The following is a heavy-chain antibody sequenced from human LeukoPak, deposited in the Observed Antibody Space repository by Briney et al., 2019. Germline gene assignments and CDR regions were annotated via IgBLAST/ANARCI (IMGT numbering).Heavy chain of an antibody. D-gene: IGHD1-26*01. CDR3: AREEALGSGSFDY. J-gene: IGHJ4*02. Sequence: SETLSLTCTVSGGSISSYYWSWLRQPPGKGLEWIGYIYYSGSTNYNPSLKSRVTISVDTSKNQFSLKLGSVTAADTAVYYCAREEALGSGSFDYWGQGTLVTVSS. CDR1: GGSISSYY. CDR2: IYYSGST. V-gene: IGHV4-59*01.